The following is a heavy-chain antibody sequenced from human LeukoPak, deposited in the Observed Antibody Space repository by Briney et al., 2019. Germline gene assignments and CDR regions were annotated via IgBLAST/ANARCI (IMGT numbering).Heavy chain of an antibody. CDR3: ARLYGSGYDAFDI. D-gene: IGHD3-10*01. CDR2: ITSGGLYT. Sequence: PGGSLRLSFAASGFTFNTYGMNWVRQAPGRGLEWVSSITSGGLYTYYTDSVKGRFTISRDNAKSSLYLQMNSLRAEDTAVYYCARLYGSGYDAFDIWGQGAMVTVSS. V-gene: IGHV3-21*01. J-gene: IGHJ3*02. CDR1: GFTFNTYG.